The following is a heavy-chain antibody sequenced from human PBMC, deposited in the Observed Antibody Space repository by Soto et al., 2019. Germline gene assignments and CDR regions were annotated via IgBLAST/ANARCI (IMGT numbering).Heavy chain of an antibody. J-gene: IGHJ6*02. D-gene: IGHD3-10*01. V-gene: IGHV3-9*01. Sequence: VRLVESGGGLVQPGRSLRLSCAASGLKFNDYAMHWVRQAPGKGLEWVAGVSWNGDVIGYADSVRGRFTISRDNAKDSLYLQMNSLRPEDTALYFCAKDSQFYYMDVWGQGTTVTVSS. CDR2: VSWNGDVI. CDR1: GLKFNDYA. CDR3: AKDSQFYYMDV.